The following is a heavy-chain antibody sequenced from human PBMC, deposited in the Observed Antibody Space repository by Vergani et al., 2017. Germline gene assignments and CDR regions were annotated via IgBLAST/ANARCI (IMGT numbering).Heavy chain of an antibody. D-gene: IGHD3-3*01. CDR3: ARALRFLEWLLLDY. V-gene: IGHV3-48*04. CDR2: ISSSSSTI. CDR1: GFTFSSYS. Sequence: EVQLVESGGGLVQPGGSLRLSCAASGFTFSSYSMNWVRQAPGKGLEWVSYISSSSSTIYYADFVKGRFTISRDNAKNSLYLQMNSLRAEDTAVYYCARALRFLEWLLLDYWGQGTLVTVSS. J-gene: IGHJ4*02.